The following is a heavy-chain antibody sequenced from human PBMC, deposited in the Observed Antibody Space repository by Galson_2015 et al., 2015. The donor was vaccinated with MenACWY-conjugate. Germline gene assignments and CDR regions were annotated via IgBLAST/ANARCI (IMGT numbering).Heavy chain of an antibody. Sequence: SLRLSCAGSAFTFSNAYMSWVRQAPGKGLEWVGRIKSQTDGGKIDYAAPVKGRFTISRDDSKNTLYLQMNSLKIEDTAVYYCTTHTPDSWGGLLFHFYMDVWGKGTAVTVSS. CDR3: TTHTPDSWGGLLFHFYMDV. CDR2: IKSQTDGGKI. J-gene: IGHJ6*03. D-gene: IGHD2-21*01. V-gene: IGHV3-15*01. CDR1: AFTFSNAY.